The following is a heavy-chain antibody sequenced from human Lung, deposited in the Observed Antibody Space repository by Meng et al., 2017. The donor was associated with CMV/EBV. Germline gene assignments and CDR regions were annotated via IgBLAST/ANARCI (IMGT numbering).Heavy chain of an antibody. Sequence: SCVASGFTFSGYEMNWVRQAPGKGLEWVSYISSSSPIYYVDSMKGRFTVSRDNAKNSLYLQMNSLRAEDTAVYYCARVSRRGTAASYAMDVWGQGTTVTVSS. CDR3: ARVSRRGTAASYAMDV. J-gene: IGHJ6*02. V-gene: IGHV3-48*03. D-gene: IGHD6-13*01. CDR2: ISSSSPI. CDR1: GFTFSGYE.